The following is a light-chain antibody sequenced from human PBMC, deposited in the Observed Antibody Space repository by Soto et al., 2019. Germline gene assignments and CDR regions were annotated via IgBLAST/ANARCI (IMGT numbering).Light chain of an antibody. V-gene: IGLV1-51*01. CDR2: DNN. J-gene: IGLJ2*01. Sequence: QSVLTQPPSVSAAPGQTVTISCSGSRYNIGNNYVSWYQQLPGTAPKLLISDNNKRPSGIPDRFSGSKSGTSATLGITGLQSGDEADYYCGTWDSSLSVVVFGGGTKVTVL. CDR3: GTWDSSLSVVV. CDR1: RYNIGNNY.